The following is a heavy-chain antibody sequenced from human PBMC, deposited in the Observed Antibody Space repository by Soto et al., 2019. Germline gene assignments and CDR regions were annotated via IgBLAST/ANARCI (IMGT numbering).Heavy chain of an antibody. Sequence: EVQLLESGGGLVQPGGSLRLSCAASGFTFSSYAMSWVRQAPGKGLXWVSAXXXSGGSTYYADSVKGRFTISRDNSXXXLYXXMNSLRAEDTAVYYCAKELAGVGAFDIWGQGTMVTVSS. CDR1: GFTFSSYA. CDR3: AKELAGVGAFDI. CDR2: XXXSGGST. D-gene: IGHD6-19*01. J-gene: IGHJ3*02. V-gene: IGHV3-23*01.